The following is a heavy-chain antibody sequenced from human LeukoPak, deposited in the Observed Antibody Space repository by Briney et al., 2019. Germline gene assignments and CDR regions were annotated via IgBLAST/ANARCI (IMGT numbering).Heavy chain of an antibody. J-gene: IGHJ4*02. CDR3: AKHYDYGGNGYFDY. D-gene: IGHD4-23*01. V-gene: IGHV3-9*01. Sequence: PGGSLRLSCAASGFTFDDYAMHWVRQAPGKGLEWVSGISWNSGNIGYADSVKGRFTISRDNAKNSLYLQMNSLRTEDTALYYCAKHYDYGGNGYFDYWGQGTLVTVSS. CDR2: ISWNSGNI. CDR1: GFTFDDYA.